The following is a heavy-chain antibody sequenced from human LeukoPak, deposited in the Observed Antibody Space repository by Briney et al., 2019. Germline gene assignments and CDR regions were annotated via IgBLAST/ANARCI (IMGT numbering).Heavy chain of an antibody. D-gene: IGHD2-15*01. J-gene: IGHJ1*01. CDR3: AKECCSGGTCYGYFQN. Sequence: PGVSLRLSCAASGFTFSSFGMHWVRQAPGKGLEWVAFIRYDGSNKYYTDSVKRRFTVSRDNSKNTLYLQMNSLRAEDTAVYYCAKECCSGGTCYGYFQNWGQGTLVTVSS. CDR2: IRYDGSNK. V-gene: IGHV3-30*02. CDR1: GFTFSSFG.